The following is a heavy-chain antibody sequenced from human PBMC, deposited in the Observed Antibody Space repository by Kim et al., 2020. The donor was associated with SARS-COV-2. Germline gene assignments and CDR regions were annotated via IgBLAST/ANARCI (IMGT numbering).Heavy chain of an antibody. CDR3: AKGTAHHY. J-gene: IGHJ4*02. CDR2: GGNT. V-gene: IGHV3-23*01. D-gene: IGHD2-21*02. Sequence: GGNTYYADSVKGRFTISRDNSKNTLYLQMSSLRVEDTALYYCAKGTAHHYWGQGTLVTVSS.